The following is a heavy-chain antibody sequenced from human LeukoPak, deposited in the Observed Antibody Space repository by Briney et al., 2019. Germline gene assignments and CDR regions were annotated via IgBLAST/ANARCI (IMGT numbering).Heavy chain of an antibody. CDR2: ISGSGGST. J-gene: IGHJ6*03. Sequence: PGGSLRLSCAASGFTFSSYAMSWDRQAPGKGLEWFFAISGSGGSTYYADSVKGRFTISRDNAKNTLYLQMNSLRAEDTAVYYCAKAIVVVPAANYYYYMDVWGKGTTVTVSS. V-gene: IGHV3-23*01. CDR3: AKAIVVVPAANYYYYMDV. D-gene: IGHD2-2*01. CDR1: GFTFSSYA.